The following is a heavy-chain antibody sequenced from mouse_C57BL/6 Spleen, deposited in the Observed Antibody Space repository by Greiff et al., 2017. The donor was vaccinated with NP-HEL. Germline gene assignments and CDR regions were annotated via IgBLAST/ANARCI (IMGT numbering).Heavy chain of an antibody. D-gene: IGHD2-4*01. Sequence: VQRVESGPGLVAPSQSLSITCTVSGFSLTSYAISWVRQPPGKGLEWLGVIWTGGGANYNSAPKTRQSISKDNSKSQVFLKMNRLQTDDTARYYCARRNYDYGTFDYWGQGTTLTVSS. CDR1: GFSLTSYA. CDR2: IWTGGGA. J-gene: IGHJ2*01. CDR3: ARRNYDYGTFDY. V-gene: IGHV2-9-1*01.